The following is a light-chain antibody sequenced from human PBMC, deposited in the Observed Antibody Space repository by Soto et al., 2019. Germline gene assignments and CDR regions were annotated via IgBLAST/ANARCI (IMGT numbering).Light chain of an antibody. CDR1: QSVSSN. CDR2: GAS. CDR3: QQYTNWPPWT. J-gene: IGKJ1*01. Sequence: IVMTQSPATLSVSPGVRATLSCRASQSVSSNLAWYQRRPGQAPRLLIYGASTRATGIPARFSGSGSGTEFTLTISSLQPEDFAVYYCQQYTNWPPWTFGQGTKVEIK. V-gene: IGKV3-15*01.